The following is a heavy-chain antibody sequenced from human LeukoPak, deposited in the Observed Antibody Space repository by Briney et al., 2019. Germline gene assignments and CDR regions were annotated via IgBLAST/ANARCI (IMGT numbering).Heavy chain of an antibody. CDR2: INGRGGII. D-gene: IGHD2-2*01. CDR1: GFSFGNYY. V-gene: IGHV3-48*01. CDR3: ARQRFCSSTSCPRDAFDI. Sequence: PGGSLRLSCQASGFSFGNYYMNWVRQAPGKGLEWLSHINGRGGIINYADSVKGRFTISRDNAQNSLYLQMNNLRAEDTAVYYCARQRFCSSTSCPRDAFDIWGQGTMVTVSS. J-gene: IGHJ3*02.